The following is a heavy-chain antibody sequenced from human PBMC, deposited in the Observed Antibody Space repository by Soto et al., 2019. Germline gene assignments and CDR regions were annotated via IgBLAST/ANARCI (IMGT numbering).Heavy chain of an antibody. CDR2: IHGSGAGT. V-gene: IGHV3-23*01. CDR3: FNVAFGY. J-gene: IGHJ4*02. Sequence: GGSLRLSCAASGFTFSNYAMSWVRQAPGKGPEWVSSIHGSGAGTYYADSVKGRFTVSRDNAKNSLYLQMDSLRVEDTALYYCFNVAFGYWGRGTLVTVSS. CDR1: GFTFSNYA.